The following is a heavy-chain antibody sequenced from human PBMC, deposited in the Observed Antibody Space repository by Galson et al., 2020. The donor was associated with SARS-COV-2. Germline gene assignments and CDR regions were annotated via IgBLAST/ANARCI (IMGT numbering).Heavy chain of an antibody. V-gene: IGHV4-30-2*01. D-gene: IGHD4-17*01. CDR3: VRCHYGEYAPEAFDI. J-gene: IGHJ3*02. Sequence: SETLSLTCAVSGASISSGGYSWNWIRQPPGKGLEWIGYTPHSGSTYYNPSLQSRVTISVERSKNQFSLDLSSVTAADTAVYYCVRCHYGEYAPEAFDIWGQGTMVTVSS. CDR2: TPHSGST. CDR1: GASISSGGYS.